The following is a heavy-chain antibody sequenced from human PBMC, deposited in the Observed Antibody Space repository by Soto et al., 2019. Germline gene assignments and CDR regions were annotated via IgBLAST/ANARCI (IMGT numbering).Heavy chain of an antibody. V-gene: IGHV4-31*03. Sequence: TLSLTYTVSGGSISSGGYYWSWIRQHPGKGLERIGYIYYSGSTYYNPSLKSRVTISVDTSKNQFSLKLSSVTAADTAVYYCARDRTVSYGYQERLKNNWFDPWGQGTLVTVSS. J-gene: IGHJ5*02. CDR1: GGSISSGGYY. CDR3: ARDRTVSYGYQERLKNNWFDP. D-gene: IGHD5-18*01. CDR2: IYYSGST.